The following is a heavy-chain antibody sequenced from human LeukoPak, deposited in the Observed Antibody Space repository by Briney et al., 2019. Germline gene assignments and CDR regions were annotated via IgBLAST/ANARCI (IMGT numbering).Heavy chain of an antibody. CDR1: GGSFSGYY. Sequence: SETLSLTCAVYGGSFSGYYWSWIRQPPGKGLEWIGEINHSGSTNYNPSLKSRVTISVDTSKNQFSLKLSSVTAADTAVYYCARRREVTLDYWGQGTLVTASS. V-gene: IGHV4-34*01. CDR2: INHSGST. D-gene: IGHD4-11*01. J-gene: IGHJ4*02. CDR3: ARRREVTLDY.